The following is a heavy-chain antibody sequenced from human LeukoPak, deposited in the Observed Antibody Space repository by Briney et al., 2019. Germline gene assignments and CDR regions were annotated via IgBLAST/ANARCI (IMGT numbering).Heavy chain of an antibody. CDR2: IIPIFGTA. D-gene: IGHD3-3*01. CDR3: ATAGWSYDRFDY. J-gene: IGHJ4*02. CDR1: GGTFTSYA. Sequence: ASVKVSCKASGGTFTSYAISWVRQAPGQGLEWMGGIIPIFGTANYAQKFQGRVTMTEDTSTDTAYMELSSLRSEDTAVYYCATAGWSYDRFDYWGQGTLVTVSS. V-gene: IGHV1-69*06.